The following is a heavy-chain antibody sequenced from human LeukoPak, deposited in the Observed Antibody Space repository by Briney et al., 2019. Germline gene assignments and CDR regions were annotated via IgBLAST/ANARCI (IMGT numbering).Heavy chain of an antibody. V-gene: IGHV3-33*08. CDR2: IWYDGSNK. D-gene: IGHD6-19*01. CDR3: ARDLGSGWYWYYYYGMDV. Sequence: GGSLRLSCAASGFTFSSYAMSWVRQAPGKGLEWVAVIWYDGSNKYYADSVKGRFTISRDNSKNTLYLQMNSLRAEDTAVYYCARDLGSGWYWYYYYGMDVWGQGTTVTVSS. CDR1: GFTFSSYA. J-gene: IGHJ6*02.